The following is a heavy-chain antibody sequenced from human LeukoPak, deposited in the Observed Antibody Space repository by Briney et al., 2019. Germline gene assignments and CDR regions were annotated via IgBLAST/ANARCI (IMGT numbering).Heavy chain of an antibody. CDR2: IDQNGREK. Sequence: SGGSLRLSCVASAFTFSNSWMSWVRQVPGKGLEGVANIDQNGREKNYVDSVKGRFTISRDNGKNSLYLEMNSLRAEDTAVYYCARERQCSSWYDGKEPFDYWGQGTLVTVSS. CDR1: AFTFSNSW. CDR3: ARERQCSSWYDGKEPFDY. J-gene: IGHJ4*02. V-gene: IGHV3-7*01. D-gene: IGHD6-13*01.